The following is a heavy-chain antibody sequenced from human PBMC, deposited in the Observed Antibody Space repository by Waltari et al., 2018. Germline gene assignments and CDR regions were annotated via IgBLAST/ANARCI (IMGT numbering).Heavy chain of an antibody. V-gene: IGHV3-33*01. Sequence: QVQLVESGGGVVQPGRSLRLSCAASGFTFSSYGMHRVRQAPGQGLEWVAVIWYDGINKYYADSVKGRFTISRDNSKNTLYLQMNSLRAEDTAVYYCARVLSSSSVFYYYYYGMDVWGQGTTVTVSS. J-gene: IGHJ6*02. CDR1: GFTFSSYG. CDR3: ARVLSSSSVFYYYYYGMDV. CDR2: IWYDGINK. D-gene: IGHD6-6*01.